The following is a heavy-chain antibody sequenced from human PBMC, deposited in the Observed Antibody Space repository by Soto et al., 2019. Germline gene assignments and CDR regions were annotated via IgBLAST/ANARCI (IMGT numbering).Heavy chain of an antibody. Sequence: ASVKVSCKASGYTFTSYGISWVRQAPGQGLEWMGWISAYNGNTNYAQKLQGRVTMTTDTSTSTAYMELRSLRSDDTAVYYCARSYDILTGYSYYYYYGMGVWGQGTTVTVSS. CDR1: GYTFTSYG. CDR2: ISAYNGNT. CDR3: ARSYDILTGYSYYYYYGMGV. D-gene: IGHD3-9*01. J-gene: IGHJ6*02. V-gene: IGHV1-18*01.